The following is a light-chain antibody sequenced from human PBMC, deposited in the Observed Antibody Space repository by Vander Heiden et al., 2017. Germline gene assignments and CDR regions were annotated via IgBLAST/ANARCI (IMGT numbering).Light chain of an antibody. J-gene: IGKJ4*01. CDR1: QGIGND. V-gene: IGKV1-17*01. CDR3: RQHHSYPLT. CDR2: TAS. Sequence: DIQMTQSPSSLSASVGDRVTITCRASQGIGNDLGWYQQRPGKAPKRLIYTASSLQSGVPSRFSGRGSGTEFTLTISSLQPEDFATYYCRQHHSYPLTFGGGTRVDIK.